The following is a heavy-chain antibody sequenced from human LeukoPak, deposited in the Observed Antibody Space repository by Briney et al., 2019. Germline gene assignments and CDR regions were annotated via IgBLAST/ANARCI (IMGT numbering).Heavy chain of an antibody. CDR1: GSTFSSYG. D-gene: IGHD3-10*01. V-gene: IGHV3-30*03. CDR3: ASPYYYSSGSPGGMDV. CDR2: ISYDGSNK. Sequence: GRSLRLSCAASGSTFSSYGMHWVRQAPGKGLEWVAVISYDGSNKYYADSVKGRFTISRDNSKNTLYLQMNSLRAEDTAVYYCASPYYYSSGSPGGMDVWGQGTTVTVSS. J-gene: IGHJ6*02.